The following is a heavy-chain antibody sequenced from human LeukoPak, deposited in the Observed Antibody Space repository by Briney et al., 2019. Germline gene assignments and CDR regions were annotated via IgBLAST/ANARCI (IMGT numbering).Heavy chain of an antibody. V-gene: IGHV4-59*01. D-gene: IGHD6-19*01. CDR2: IHYSGST. J-gene: IGHJ4*02. Sequence: SETLSLTCIVSGGSINNYYWSWIRQPPGKGLEWIGYIHYSGSTNYNPSLRSRVTISVDTSKNLFSLKLSSVTAADTAVYYCARDRSSGAGPFDYWGQGTLVTVSS. CDR3: ARDRSSGAGPFDY. CDR1: GGSINNYY.